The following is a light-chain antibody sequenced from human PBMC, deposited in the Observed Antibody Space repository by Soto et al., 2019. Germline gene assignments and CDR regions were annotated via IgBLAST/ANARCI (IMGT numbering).Light chain of an antibody. CDR2: LAP. J-gene: IGKJ2*01. Sequence: EIVMTQSPLSLPVTPGEPASISCRSSQSLLQSNGYNYLDWFLEKPGQSPQLLIYLAPHRASGVPDRFSGSGSGTDFTLKISRVEAEDVGVYYCMQSLQSHTFGQGTKLEIK. CDR3: MQSLQSHT. CDR1: QSLLQSNGYNY. V-gene: IGKV2-28*01.